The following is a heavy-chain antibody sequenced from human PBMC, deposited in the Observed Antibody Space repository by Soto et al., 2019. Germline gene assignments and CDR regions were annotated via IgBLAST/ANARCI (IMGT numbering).Heavy chain of an antibody. CDR2: IYYSGST. V-gene: IGHV4-31*03. J-gene: IGHJ5*02. Sequence: SETLSLTCTVSGGSISSGGYYWSWIRQHPGKGLEWIGYIYYSGSTYYNPSLKSRVTISVDTSKNQFSLKLSSVTAADTAVYYCARGLYCSSTSCYRESYNWFDPWGQGTLVTVSS. CDR3: ARGLYCSSTSCYRESYNWFDP. D-gene: IGHD2-2*01. CDR1: GGSISSGGYY.